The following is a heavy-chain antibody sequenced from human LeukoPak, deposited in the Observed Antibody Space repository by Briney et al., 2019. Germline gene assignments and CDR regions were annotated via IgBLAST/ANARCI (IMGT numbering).Heavy chain of an antibody. Sequence: SETLSLTCTVSGGSISSSSYYWGWIRQPPGKGLEWIGSIYYSGSTYYNPSLKSRVTISVDTSKNQFSLKLSSVTAADTAVYYCARHLRGDYYDSSGYFDYWGQGTLVTVSS. CDR2: IYYSGST. J-gene: IGHJ4*02. V-gene: IGHV4-39*01. CDR3: ARHLRGDYYDSSGYFDY. D-gene: IGHD3-22*01. CDR1: GGSISSSSYY.